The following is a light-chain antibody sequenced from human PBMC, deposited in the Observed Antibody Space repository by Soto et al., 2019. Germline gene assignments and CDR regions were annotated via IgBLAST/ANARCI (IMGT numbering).Light chain of an antibody. CDR2: AAS. J-gene: IGKJ5*01. V-gene: IGKV1-39*01. CDR1: QSISTY. Sequence: DIHLTQSPSPLSASVGDRVAMTCLASQSISTYLNWYQQKPGKAPKVLIYAASNLQSGVPPRFSGSGSGTDFTLTISSLQPEDVATYFCQQSYRTPITFGQGTRLEIK. CDR3: QQSYRTPIT.